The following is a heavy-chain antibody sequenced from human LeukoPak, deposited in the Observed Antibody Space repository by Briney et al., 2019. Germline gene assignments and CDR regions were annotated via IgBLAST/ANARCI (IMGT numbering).Heavy chain of an antibody. V-gene: IGHV3-23*01. CDR3: AKEGYCSSTSCYIHYYGMDV. D-gene: IGHD2-2*02. Sequence: GGSLRLSCAASGLTFSSYAMSWVRQAPGKGLEWVSAISGSGGSTYYADSVKGRFTISRDNSKNTLYLQMNSLRAEDTAVYYCAKEGYCSSTSCYIHYYGMDVWGRGTTVTVSS. CDR1: GLTFSSYA. CDR2: ISGSGGST. J-gene: IGHJ6*04.